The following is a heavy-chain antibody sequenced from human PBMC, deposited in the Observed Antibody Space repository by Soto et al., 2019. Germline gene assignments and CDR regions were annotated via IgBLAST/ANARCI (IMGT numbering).Heavy chain of an antibody. CDR1: GGSFSGYY. D-gene: IGHD2-2*01. CDR3: GRLLGRNIVVVPAAHSDY. CDR2: INHSGST. V-gene: IGHV4-34*01. J-gene: IGHJ4*02. Sequence: QVQLQQWGAGLLKPSETLSLTCAVYGGSFSGYYWSWIRQPPGKGLEWIGEINHSGSTNYNPSLKSRVTISVDTSKNQFSLKLSSVTAADTAVYYCGRLLGRNIVVVPAAHSDYWGQGTLVTVSS.